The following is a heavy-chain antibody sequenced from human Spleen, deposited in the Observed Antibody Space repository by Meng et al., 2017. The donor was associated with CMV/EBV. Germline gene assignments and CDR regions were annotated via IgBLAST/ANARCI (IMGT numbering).Heavy chain of an antibody. D-gene: IGHD2-2*01. Sequence: SETLSLTCTVSGGSISSYYWSWIRQPPGKGLEWIGYIYYSGSTNYNPSLKSRVTISVDTSKNQFSLKLSSVTAADTAVYYCARANHLGYCSSTSCPPPSPFDYWGQGTLVTVSS. CDR2: IYYSGST. CDR3: ARANHLGYCSSTSCPPPSPFDY. J-gene: IGHJ4*02. CDR1: GGSISSYY. V-gene: IGHV4-59*01.